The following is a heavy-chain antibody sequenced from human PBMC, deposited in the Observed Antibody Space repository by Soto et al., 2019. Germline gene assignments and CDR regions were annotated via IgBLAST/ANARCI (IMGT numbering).Heavy chain of an antibody. CDR3: ARTPAMVREYAYYYYGMDV. CDR1: GGTFSSYA. D-gene: IGHD3-10*01. V-gene: IGHV1-69*06. J-gene: IGHJ6*02. CDR2: IIPIFGTA. Sequence: SVKVSCKDSGGTFSSYAISWVRQAPGQGLEWMGGIIPIFGTANYAQKFQGRVTITADKSTSTAYMELSSLRSEDTAVYYCARTPAMVREYAYYYYGMDVWGQGTTVTVSS.